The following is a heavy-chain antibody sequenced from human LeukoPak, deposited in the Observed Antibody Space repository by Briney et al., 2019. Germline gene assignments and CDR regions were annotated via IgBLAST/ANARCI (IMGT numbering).Heavy chain of an antibody. D-gene: IGHD2-2*01. J-gene: IGHJ5*02. CDR1: GVSLSSYY. CDR2: IYYSGNT. CDR3: ARHTTSWPYSWFDP. Sequence: PSETLSLTCTVSGVSLSSYYWSRIRQPPEKGLEWIGNIYYSGNTHYNPSLKSRVTISLDTSKNQFSLKLTSVTAADTAMYYCARHTTSWPYSWFDPWGQGTLVTVSS. V-gene: IGHV4-59*01.